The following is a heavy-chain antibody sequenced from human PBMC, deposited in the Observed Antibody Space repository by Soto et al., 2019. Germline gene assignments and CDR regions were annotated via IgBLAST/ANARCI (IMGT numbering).Heavy chain of an antibody. CDR1: GGSIRSGSYS. CDR2: IYHSGST. D-gene: IGHD5-12*01. V-gene: IGHV4-30-2*01. J-gene: IGHJ4*02. Sequence: QLQLQESGSGLVKPSQTLSLTCAVSGGSIRSGSYSWSWIRQPPGKGLEWIGYIYHSGSTYYNPSLRRRGAISVGRSKNQFSLKLSPVAAADTAVYYCAAGGGLPRYYWGQGTLVTVSS. CDR3: AAGGGLPRYY.